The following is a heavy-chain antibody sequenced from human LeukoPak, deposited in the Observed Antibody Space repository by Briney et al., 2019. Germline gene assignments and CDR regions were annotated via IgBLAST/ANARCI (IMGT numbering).Heavy chain of an antibody. D-gene: IGHD3-9*01. J-gene: IGHJ3*02. CDR2: ISSSSSYI. CDR1: GFTFSSYS. CDR3: ARVKPADGTTIFYPESPPEDAFDI. Sequence: PGGSLRLSCAASGFTFSSYSMNWVRQAPGKGLEWVSSISSSSSYIYYADSVKGRFTISRDNAKNSLYLQMNSLRAEDTAVYYCARVKPADGTTIFYPESPPEDAFDICGQGTMVTVSS. V-gene: IGHV3-21*01.